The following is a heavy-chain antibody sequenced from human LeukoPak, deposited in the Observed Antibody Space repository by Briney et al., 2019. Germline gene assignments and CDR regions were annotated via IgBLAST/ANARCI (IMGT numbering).Heavy chain of an antibody. CDR2: INSDGSST. CDR3: AKEEGYDFWSGPLGY. V-gene: IGHV3-74*01. CDR1: GFTFSSYW. D-gene: IGHD3-3*01. Sequence: GGSLRLSCAASGFTFSSYWMHWVRQAPGKGLVWVSRINSDGSSTSYADSVKGRFTISRDNSKNTLYLQMNSLRAEDTAVYYCAKEEGYDFWSGPLGYWGQGTLVTVSS. J-gene: IGHJ4*02.